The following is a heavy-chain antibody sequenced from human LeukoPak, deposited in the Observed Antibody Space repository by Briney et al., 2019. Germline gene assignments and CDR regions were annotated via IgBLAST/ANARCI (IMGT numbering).Heavy chain of an antibody. Sequence: SETLSLTCSVSGHSISSGYYWGWIRQTPGKGLEWIGTIYHSGSTYYNPSLRSRVTISVDTSKNQFSLRLSSVTAADTAVYYCASEQLAQETLDSCGQGTLVTVSS. J-gene: IGHJ4*02. CDR2: IYHSGST. D-gene: IGHD6-6*01. V-gene: IGHV4-38-2*02. CDR3: ASEQLAQETLDS. CDR1: GHSISSGYY.